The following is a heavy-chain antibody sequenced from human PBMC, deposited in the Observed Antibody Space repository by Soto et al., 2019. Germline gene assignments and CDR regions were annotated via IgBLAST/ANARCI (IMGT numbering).Heavy chain of an antibody. CDR3: ARAQGSGFLVS. D-gene: IGHD3-10*01. CDR1: GGSISSGDYY. V-gene: IGHV4-30-4*01. J-gene: IGHJ4*02. Sequence: QVQLQESGPGLVKPSQTLSLTCTVSGGSISSGDYYWSWIRQPPGKGLEWIGYIYYSGSTYYNPTIQSRVTISVDTSKTQFSLKLSSVTAADTAVYYCARAQGSGFLVSWGQGTLVTVSS. CDR2: IYYSGST.